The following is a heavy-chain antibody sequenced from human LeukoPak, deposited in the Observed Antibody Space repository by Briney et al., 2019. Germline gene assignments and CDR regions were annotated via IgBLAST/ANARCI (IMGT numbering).Heavy chain of an antibody. CDR3: ATYERGAQLV. Sequence: SVKVSCKASGFTFTSSAMQWVRQARGQRLEWIGWIVVGGGNTNYAQKFQERVTITRDMSTSTAYMELSSLRSEDTAVYYCATYERGAQLVWGQGTLVTVSS. CDR2: IVVGGGNT. D-gene: IGHD6-13*01. CDR1: GFTFTSSA. J-gene: IGHJ4*02. V-gene: IGHV1-58*02.